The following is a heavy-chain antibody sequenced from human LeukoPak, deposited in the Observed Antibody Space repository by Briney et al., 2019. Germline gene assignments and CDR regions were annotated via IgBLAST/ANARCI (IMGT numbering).Heavy chain of an antibody. V-gene: IGHV3-23*01. D-gene: IGHD6-13*01. CDR3: ARDSSSWEAYYFDY. Sequence: QSGGSLRLSCAASGFTFSSYAMSWVRQAPGKGLEWVSAISGSGGSTYYADSVKGRFTISRDNSKNTLYLQMNSLRAEDTAVYYCARDSSSWEAYYFDYWGQGTLVTVSS. J-gene: IGHJ4*02. CDR1: GFTFSSYA. CDR2: ISGSGGST.